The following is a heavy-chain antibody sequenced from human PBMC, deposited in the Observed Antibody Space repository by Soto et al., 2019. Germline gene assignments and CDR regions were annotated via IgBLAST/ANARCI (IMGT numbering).Heavy chain of an antibody. CDR2: IKSKTDDGTEK. V-gene: IGHV3-15*07. J-gene: IGHJ4*02. CDR1: GFTFSNAW. D-gene: IGHD1-1*01. CDR3: ARKPETGTTVPFDY. Sequence: GGSLRLSCAASGFTFSNAWMNWVRQAPGKGLEWVGRIKSKTDDGTEKYHADSVKGRFTISRDNSKNTIYLQVNSLRAEDTAVYYCARKPETGTTVPFDYWGQGTLVTVSS.